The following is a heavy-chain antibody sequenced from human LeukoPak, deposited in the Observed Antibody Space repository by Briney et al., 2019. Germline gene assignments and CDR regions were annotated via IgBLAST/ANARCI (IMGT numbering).Heavy chain of an antibody. D-gene: IGHD3-10*01. J-gene: IGHJ4*02. CDR2: ISYDGSNK. CDR3: AKIGRRYGSGNPGEIDY. Sequence: GRSLRLSCAASGFTFSSYGMHWVRQAPGKGLEWVAVISYDGSNKYYADSVKGRFTISRVNPKITLYLQMNSLRAEDTAVYYCAKIGRRYGSGNPGEIDYWGQGTPVTVSS. CDR1: GFTFSSYG. V-gene: IGHV3-30*18.